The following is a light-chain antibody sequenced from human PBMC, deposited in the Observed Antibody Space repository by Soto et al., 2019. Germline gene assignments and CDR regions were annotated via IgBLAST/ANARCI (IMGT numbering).Light chain of an antibody. CDR2: WAS. V-gene: IGKV4-1*01. Sequence: DIVMTQSPDSLAVSLGERATINCKSSQSILSSSNNNNSLAWFQQQPGQPPKLLIYWASTRESGVPDRVSGSGSGTDFTRTISSLQAEDVAVYYCQQYYSSVVTFCQGTRLEIK. CDR1: QSILSSSNNNNS. J-gene: IGKJ5*01. CDR3: QQYYSSVVT.